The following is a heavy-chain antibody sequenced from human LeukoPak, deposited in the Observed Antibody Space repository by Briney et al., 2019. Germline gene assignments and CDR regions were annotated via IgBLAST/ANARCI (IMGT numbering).Heavy chain of an antibody. CDR1: GYTFTSYD. CDR3: ARGYTRTTSNPHFDY. V-gene: IGHV1-69*05. D-gene: IGHD2/OR15-2a*01. CDR2: IIPIFGTA. J-gene: IGHJ4*02. Sequence: GASVKVSCKASGYTFTSYDINWVRQAPGQGLEWMGRIIPIFGTANYAQKFQGRVTITTDESTSTAYMELSSLRSEDTAVYYCARGYTRTTSNPHFDYWGQGTLVTVSS.